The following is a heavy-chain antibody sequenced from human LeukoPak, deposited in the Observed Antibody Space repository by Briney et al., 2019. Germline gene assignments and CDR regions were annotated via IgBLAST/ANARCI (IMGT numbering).Heavy chain of an antibody. CDR3: ARLPFRQWLDY. CDR1: GFTFSSYA. V-gene: IGHV3-7*01. CDR2: IKQDGSEK. Sequence: PGGSLRLSCAASGFTFSSYAMSWVRQASGKGLEWVANIKQDGSEKYYVGSVKGRFTISRDNAKNSLYLQMNSLRAEDTAVYYCARLPFRQWLDYWGQGTLVTVSS. J-gene: IGHJ4*02. D-gene: IGHD3-22*01.